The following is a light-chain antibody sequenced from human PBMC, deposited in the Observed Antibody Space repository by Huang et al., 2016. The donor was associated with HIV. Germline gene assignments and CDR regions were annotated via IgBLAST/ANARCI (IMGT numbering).Light chain of an antibody. CDR3: QQFNNYPLT. CDR1: QGISSF. J-gene: IGKJ4*01. V-gene: IGKV1-9*01. Sequence: IQLTQSPSSLSASVGDRVTITCRASQGISSFLAWYQQKPGKAPKLLMYAASTLHSGVPLRFSCSGSGTDFTLTISSLQPEDFATYYCQQFNNYPLTFGGGTKVGIK. CDR2: AAS.